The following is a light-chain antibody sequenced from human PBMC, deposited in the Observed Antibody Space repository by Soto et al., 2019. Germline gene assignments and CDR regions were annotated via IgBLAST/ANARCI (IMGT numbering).Light chain of an antibody. J-gene: IGLJ1*01. CDR2: EVS. CDR1: SSDVGAYNY. CDR3: SSHSSSSTPYV. V-gene: IGLV2-14*01. Sequence: QSALTQPASVSGSPGQSIIISCTGTSSDVGAYNYVSWYHQHPGKAPKLMIYEVSNRPSGVTNRFSASKSGNTASLTISGLQAEDEADYYCSSHSSSSTPYVFGSGTKLTVL.